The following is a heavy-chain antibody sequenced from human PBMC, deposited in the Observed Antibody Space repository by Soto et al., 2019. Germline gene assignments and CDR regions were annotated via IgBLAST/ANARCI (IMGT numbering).Heavy chain of an antibody. Sequence: EVQLVESGGGLVKPGGSLRLSCAASGFTFSNAWMSWVRQAPGKGLEWVGRIKSKTDGGTTDYAAPVKGRFTISRDDSKNTLYLQMNSLKTEDTAVYYCTIIVPNYYDSSGREGYWGQGTLVTVSS. CDR1: GFTFSNAW. V-gene: IGHV3-15*01. J-gene: IGHJ4*02. CDR3: TIIVPNYYDSSGREGY. D-gene: IGHD3-22*01. CDR2: IKSKTDGGTT.